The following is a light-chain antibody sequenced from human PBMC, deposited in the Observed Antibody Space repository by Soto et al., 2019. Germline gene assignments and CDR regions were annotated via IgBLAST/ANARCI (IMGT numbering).Light chain of an antibody. J-gene: IGLJ3*02. CDR1: SSNIGAGYD. CDR3: QSYDSSLSGWV. Sequence: QSVLTQPPSVSGAPGQRVTISCTGSSSNIGAGYDVHWYQQLPGTAPKLLIYGNSNRPSGVPDRFSRSKSGTSASPAITGLQAEDEADSYCQSYDSSLSGWVFGGGTKLTVL. V-gene: IGLV1-40*01. CDR2: GNS.